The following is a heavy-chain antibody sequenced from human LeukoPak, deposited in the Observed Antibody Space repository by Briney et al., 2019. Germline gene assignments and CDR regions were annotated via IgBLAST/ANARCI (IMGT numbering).Heavy chain of an antibody. D-gene: IGHD1-1*01. V-gene: IGHV3-53*01. CDR1: GFTVSSNY. CDR3: ARDGYTLSLQF. CDR2: IHNDDT. J-gene: IGHJ1*01. Sequence: GGSLRLSCAASGFTVSSNYMSWVRQAPGKGLEWVSLIHNDDTYYAESVKGRFTISRDNSKNTVYLQMNSLRAEDTAIYYCARDGYTLSLQFWGQGTLVTVSS.